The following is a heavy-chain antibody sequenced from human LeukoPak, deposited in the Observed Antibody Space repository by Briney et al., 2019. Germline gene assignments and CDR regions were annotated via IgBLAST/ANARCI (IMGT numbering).Heavy chain of an antibody. Sequence: SETLSLTCAVYGGSFSGYYWSWIRQPPGKGLEWIGEINHSGSTNYNPSLKSRVTISVDTSKNQFSLKLSSVTAADTAVYYCAGTPEYYYDSSGSFDYWGQGTLVTVSS. J-gene: IGHJ4*02. D-gene: IGHD3-22*01. V-gene: IGHV4-34*01. CDR2: INHSGST. CDR3: AGTPEYYYDSSGSFDY. CDR1: GGSFSGYY.